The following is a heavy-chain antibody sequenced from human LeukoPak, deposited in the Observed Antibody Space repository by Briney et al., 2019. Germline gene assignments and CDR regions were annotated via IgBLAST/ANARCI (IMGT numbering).Heavy chain of an antibody. CDR1: GGTFISYA. Sequence: SVKVSCKASGGTFISYAISRVRQAPGQGLEWMGGIIPIFGTANYAQKLQGRVTMTTDTSTSTAYMELRSLRSDDTAVYYCARGVYGDYVYNYWGQGTLVAVSS. J-gene: IGHJ4*02. V-gene: IGHV1-69*05. CDR2: IIPIFGTA. D-gene: IGHD4-17*01. CDR3: ARGVYGDYVYNY.